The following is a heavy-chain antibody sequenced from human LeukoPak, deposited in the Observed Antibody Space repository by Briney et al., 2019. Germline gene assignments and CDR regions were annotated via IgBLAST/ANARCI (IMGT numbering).Heavy chain of an antibody. D-gene: IGHD1-26*01. Sequence: PSETLSLTCTVSGYSISSGYYWSWIRQPPGKGLEWIGCIYYSGSTNYNPSLKSRVTISIHTSKNQFSLKLSSVTAADTAVYYCARDLLGGVNWFDPWGQGTLVTVSS. J-gene: IGHJ5*02. CDR2: IYYSGST. V-gene: IGHV4-61*01. CDR3: ARDLLGGVNWFDP. CDR1: GYSISSGYY.